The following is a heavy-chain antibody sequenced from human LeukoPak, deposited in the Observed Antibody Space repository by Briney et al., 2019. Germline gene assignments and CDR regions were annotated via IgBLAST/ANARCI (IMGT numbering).Heavy chain of an antibody. CDR3: ARNNSVGDNAWWFDP. D-gene: IGHD1-26*01. J-gene: IGHJ5*02. CDR1: GYTFTSYY. CDR2: INSTCGST. V-gene: IGHV1-46*01. Sequence: ASVKVSCKASGYTFTSYYMHWVRQAPGQGLEWMGLINSTCGSTGYAQKFQGRVTMTRDMSTRTDYMELSSLRSEDTAIYYCARNNSVGDNAWWFDPWGQGTLVTVSS.